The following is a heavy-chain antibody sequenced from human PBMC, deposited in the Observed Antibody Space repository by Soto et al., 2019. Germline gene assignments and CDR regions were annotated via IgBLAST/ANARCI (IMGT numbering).Heavy chain of an antibody. CDR1: GGSISSGDYY. CDR3: ARVTTVTTRPQNYYYYGMDV. Sequence: KQSQTLSLTCTVSGGSISSGDYYWSWIRQPPGKGLEWIGYIYYSGSTYYNPSLKSRVTISVDTSKNQFSLKLSSVTAADTAVYYCARVTTVTTRPQNYYYYGMDVWGQGTTVTVSS. CDR2: IYYSGST. J-gene: IGHJ6*02. V-gene: IGHV4-30-4*01. D-gene: IGHD4-17*01.